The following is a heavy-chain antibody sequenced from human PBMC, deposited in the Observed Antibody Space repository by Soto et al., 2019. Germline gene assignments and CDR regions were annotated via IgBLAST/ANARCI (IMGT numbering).Heavy chain of an antibody. CDR3: AKGYVSTGHFDY. CDR2: IGGSGGST. D-gene: IGHD3-9*01. CDR1: GFIFGNFG. J-gene: IGHJ4*02. V-gene: IGHV3-23*01. Sequence: ESGGGLVQPGGSLRLSCAASGFIFGNFGMSWVRQAPGKGLGWVSSIGGSGGSTNYADSVKGRFTISRDNSKNTLYLQMSSLRAEDTAVYYCAKGYVSTGHFDYWGQGTLVTVSS.